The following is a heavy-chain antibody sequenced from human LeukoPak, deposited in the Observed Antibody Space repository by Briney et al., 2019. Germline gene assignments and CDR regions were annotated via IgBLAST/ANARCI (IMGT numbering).Heavy chain of an antibody. V-gene: IGHV3-23*01. D-gene: IGHD3-22*01. CDR3: AKDPQYYYDSSGSAPHFDD. CDR2: ISGRGDDT. Sequence: PGGSLRLSCAASGFTFSSYAMSWVRQAPGKGLEWVSTISGRGDDTYYADSVKGRFTISRDNSKNTLHVQMNSLRAEDTAVYYCAKDPQYYYDSSGSAPHFDDWGQGTLVTVSS. CDR1: GFTFSSYA. J-gene: IGHJ4*02.